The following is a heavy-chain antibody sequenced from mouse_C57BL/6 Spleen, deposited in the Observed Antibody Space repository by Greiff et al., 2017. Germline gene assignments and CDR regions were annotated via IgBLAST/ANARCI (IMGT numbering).Heavy chain of an antibody. Sequence: EVKVVESGEGLVKPGGSLKLSCAASGFTFSSYAMSWVRQTPEKRLEWVAYISSGGDYIYYADTVKGRFTISRDNARNTLYLQMSSLKSEDTAMYYCTRVDYGSSFFAYWGQGTLVTVSA. CDR2: ISSGGDYI. D-gene: IGHD1-1*01. J-gene: IGHJ3*01. CDR1: GFTFSSYA. V-gene: IGHV5-9-1*02. CDR3: TRVDYGSSFFAY.